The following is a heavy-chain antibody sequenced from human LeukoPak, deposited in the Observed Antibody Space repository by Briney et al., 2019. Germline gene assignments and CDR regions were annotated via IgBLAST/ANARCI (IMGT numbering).Heavy chain of an antibody. D-gene: IGHD4-23*01. CDR1: GDSSNNYY. Sequence: PSETLSLTCTVSGDSSNNYYWSWIRQPAGKGLEWIGRIYTSGSTNYNPSLKSRVTMSVDTSKNQFSLKLSSVTAADTAVYYCARVLRWGFDYWGQGTLVTVSS. CDR3: ARVLRWGFDY. CDR2: IYTSGST. V-gene: IGHV4-4*07. J-gene: IGHJ4*02.